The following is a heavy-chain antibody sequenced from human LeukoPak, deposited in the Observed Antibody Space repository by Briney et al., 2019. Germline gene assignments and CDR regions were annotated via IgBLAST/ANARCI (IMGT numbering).Heavy chain of an antibody. V-gene: IGHV3-21*04. Sequence: GTSLRLSCAASGFTFISYAIHWVRQAPGKGLEWVSSISSSSSYIYYADSVKGRFTISRDNAKNSLYLQMNSLRAEDTAVYYCARKQWPDYWGQGTLVTVSS. D-gene: IGHD6-19*01. CDR1: GFTFISYA. CDR2: ISSSSSYI. CDR3: ARKQWPDY. J-gene: IGHJ4*02.